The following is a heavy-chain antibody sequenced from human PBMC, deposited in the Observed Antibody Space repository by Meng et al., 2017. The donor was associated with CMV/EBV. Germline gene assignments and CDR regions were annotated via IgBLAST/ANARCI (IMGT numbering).Heavy chain of an antibody. CDR3: AKDPRYCSSTSCEPSDY. Sequence: SVKVSCKASGGTFSSYAISWVRQAPGQGLEWMGGIIPIFGTANYAQKFQGRVTITTDESTSTAYMELSSLRSEDTAVYYCAKDPRYCSSTSCEPSDYWGQGTLVTVSS. V-gene: IGHV1-69*05. J-gene: IGHJ4*02. D-gene: IGHD2-2*01. CDR1: GGTFSSYA. CDR2: IIPIFGTA.